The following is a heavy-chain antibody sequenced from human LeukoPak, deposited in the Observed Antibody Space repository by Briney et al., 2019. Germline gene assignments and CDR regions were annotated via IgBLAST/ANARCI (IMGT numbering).Heavy chain of an antibody. CDR3: ARDEVLGYCSSTSCYTSYMDV. D-gene: IGHD2-2*02. CDR2: IKEDGREK. V-gene: IGHV3-7*03. CDR1: RFTFSTYW. J-gene: IGHJ6*03. Sequence: GGSLRPSCAASRFTFSTYWMRWVRQAPGKGLEWVANIKEDGREKNYGDSVKGRCTISRDNAKNSLYLQMNSLRAEDTALYYCARDEVLGYCSSTSCYTSYMDVWGKGTTVTVSS.